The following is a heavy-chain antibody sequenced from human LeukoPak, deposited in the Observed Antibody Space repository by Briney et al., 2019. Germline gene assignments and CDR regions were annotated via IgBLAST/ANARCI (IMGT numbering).Heavy chain of an antibody. CDR2: IIPIFGTA. V-gene: IGHV1-69*05. CDR1: GGTFSSYA. J-gene: IGHJ4*02. D-gene: IGHD3-22*01. CDR3: ARDRGSYYDSSGYYYGY. Sequence: ASVNVSCKASGGTFSSYAISWVRQAPGQGLEWMGRIIPIFGTANYAQTFQGRVTITTDESTSTAYMELSSLRSEDTAVYYCARDRGSYYDSSGYYYGYWGQGTLVTVSS.